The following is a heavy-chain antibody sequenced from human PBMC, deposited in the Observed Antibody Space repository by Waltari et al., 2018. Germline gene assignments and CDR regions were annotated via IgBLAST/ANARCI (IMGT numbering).Heavy chain of an antibody. D-gene: IGHD3-10*01. CDR1: GYSISSGYY. Sequence: QVQLQESGPGLVKPSETLSLTCAVSGYSISSGYYWGWIRQPPGKGLEWIGSIYHSGSTYYNPSLKSRVTISVDTSKNQFSLKLSSVTAADTAVYYCARVLGYYGSGSYYTPFDYWGQGTLVTVSS. V-gene: IGHV4-38-2*01. CDR3: ARVLGYYGSGSYYTPFDY. J-gene: IGHJ4*02. CDR2: IYHSGST.